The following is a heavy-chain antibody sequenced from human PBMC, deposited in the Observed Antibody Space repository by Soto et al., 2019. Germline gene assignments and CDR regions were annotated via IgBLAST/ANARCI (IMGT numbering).Heavy chain of an antibody. CDR3: ARDHFGVVVPAAIVFYDMDV. J-gene: IGHJ6*02. D-gene: IGHD2-2*02. V-gene: IGHV3-23*01. CDR2: ISGSGGSP. CDR1: GFTFSSYA. Sequence: EVQLLESGGGLVQPGGSLRLSCAASGFTFSSYAMSWVRQAPGKGLEWVSAISGSGGSPYYADSVNGRFTISRDNSKNTLYLQMNEHRAEDTDVYDCARDHFGVVVPAAIVFYDMDVCGQGTTFTV.